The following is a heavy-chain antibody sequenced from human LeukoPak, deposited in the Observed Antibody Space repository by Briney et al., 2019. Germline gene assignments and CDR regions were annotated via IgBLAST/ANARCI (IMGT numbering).Heavy chain of an antibody. CDR2: ISPSEGNT. D-gene: IGHD3-16*01. CDR3: AREAPGGYFDY. V-gene: IGHV1-46*01. Sequence: ASVKLSCKASGYTCTTYFLHWVRQAPGQGLEWMGMISPSEGNTNYAQNFQGRVTVTRDTSTRTIYMELTSLKSEDTALYYCAREAPGGYFDYWAQGTLVTVSS. CDR1: GYTCTTYF. J-gene: IGHJ4*02.